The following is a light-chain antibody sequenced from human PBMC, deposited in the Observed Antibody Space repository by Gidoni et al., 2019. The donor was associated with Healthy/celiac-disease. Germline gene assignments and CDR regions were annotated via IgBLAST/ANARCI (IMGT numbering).Light chain of an antibody. J-gene: IGKJ5*01. Sequence: EIVLTQSPSTLSLSPGVRATLSSRASQSVTSYLAWYQQKPGQAPRLLINAESNRATGIPARFSGSGSGTDFTLTISSLEPEDFAVYYCQQRSNWRPTFGQGTRLEIK. V-gene: IGKV3-11*01. CDR3: QQRSNWRPT. CDR1: QSVTSY. CDR2: AES.